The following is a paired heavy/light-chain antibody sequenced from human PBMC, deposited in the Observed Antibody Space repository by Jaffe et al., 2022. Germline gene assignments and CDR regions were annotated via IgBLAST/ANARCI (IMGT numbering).Light chain of an antibody. J-gene: IGKJ1*01. CDR2: WAS. V-gene: IGKV4-1*01. CDR3: QQYYSIPPT. CDR1: QSVLYSSNNKNY. Sequence: DIVMTQSPDSLAVSLGERATINCKSSQSVLYSSNNKNYLAWHQQKPGQPPKLLIYWASTRESGVPDRFSGSGSGTDFTLTISSLQAEDVAVYYCQQYYSIPPTFGQGTKVEIK.
Heavy chain of an antibody. CDR2: IRYDGSNK. Sequence: QVQLVESGGGVVQPGGSLRLSCAASGFTFSSYGMQWVRQAPGKGLEWVAFIRYDGSNKYYADSVKGRFIISRDNSKNTLYLQMNSLRAEDTAIYYCATDLGRDSGRYPGFLQNGGQGTLVTVSS. CDR3: ATDLGRDSGRYPGFLQN. CDR1: GFTFSSYG. J-gene: IGHJ1*01. D-gene: IGHD1-26*01. V-gene: IGHV3-30*02.